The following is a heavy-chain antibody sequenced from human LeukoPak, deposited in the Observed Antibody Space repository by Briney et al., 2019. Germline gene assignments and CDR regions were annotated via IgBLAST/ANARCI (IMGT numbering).Heavy chain of an antibody. J-gene: IGHJ6*03. CDR1: GFTFSSYS. D-gene: IGHD2-2*01. Sequence: GGSLRLSCAASGFTFSSYSMNWVRQAPGKGLEWVSSISSSSSYIYYADSVKGRFTISRDNAKNSLYLQMNSLRAEDTAVYYCARAGEDIVVVPAADDYYYYMDVWGKGTTVTVSS. CDR2: ISSSSSYI. CDR3: ARAGEDIVVVPAADDYYYYMDV. V-gene: IGHV3-21*01.